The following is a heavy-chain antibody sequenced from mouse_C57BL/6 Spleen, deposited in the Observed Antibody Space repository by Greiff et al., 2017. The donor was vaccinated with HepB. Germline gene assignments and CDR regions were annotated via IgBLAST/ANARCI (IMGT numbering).Heavy chain of an antibody. V-gene: IGHV1-80*01. CDR2: IYPGDGDT. CDR1: GYAFSSYW. Sequence: QVQLKQSGAELVKPGASVKISCKASGYAFSSYWMNWVKQRPGKGLEWIGQIYPGDGDTNYNGKFKGKATLTADKSSSTAYMQLSSLTSEDSAVYFCARSGTVVSYYYAMDYWGQGTSVTVSS. J-gene: IGHJ4*01. D-gene: IGHD1-1*01. CDR3: ARSGTVVSYYYAMDY.